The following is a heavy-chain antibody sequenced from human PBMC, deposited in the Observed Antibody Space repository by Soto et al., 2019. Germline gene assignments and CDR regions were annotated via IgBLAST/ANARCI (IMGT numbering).Heavy chain of an antibody. CDR2: INPSGGST. CDR3: ARDPRDCSGGSCYSAFDY. V-gene: IGHV1-46*01. CDR1: GYTFTSYY. D-gene: IGHD2-15*01. J-gene: IGHJ4*02. Sequence: ASVKDSCKASGYTFTSYYMHWVRQAPGQGLEWMGIINPSGGSTSYAQKFQGRVTMTRDTSTSTVYMELSSLRSEDTAVYYCARDPRDCSGGSCYSAFDYWGQGTLVTVSS.